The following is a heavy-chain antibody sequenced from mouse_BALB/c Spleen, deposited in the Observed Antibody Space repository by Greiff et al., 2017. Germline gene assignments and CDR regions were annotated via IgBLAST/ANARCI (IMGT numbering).Heavy chain of an antibody. Sequence: VKLQQSGAELVRPGTSVKISCKASGYTFTNYWLGWVKQRPGHGLEWIGDIYPGGGYTNYNEKFKGKATLTADTSSSTAYMQLSSLTSEDSAVYFCARWGYGYLFAYWGQGTLVTVSA. CDR1: GYTFTNYW. CDR2: IYPGGGYT. D-gene: IGHD1-2*01. J-gene: IGHJ3*01. V-gene: IGHV1-63*02. CDR3: ARWGYGYLFAY.